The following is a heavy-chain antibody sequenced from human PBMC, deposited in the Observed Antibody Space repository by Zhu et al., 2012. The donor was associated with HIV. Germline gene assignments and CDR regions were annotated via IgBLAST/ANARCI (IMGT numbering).Heavy chain of an antibody. Sequence: QVQPQESGPRLVRPSETLSLTCTVSGGSISSHFWTWIRQPPGKGLEWIGNVYFSGSTKYNPSLESRVTISIDMSKNHFSLELTSVTAADTAVYHCARDRDYDILSGAFDSWGQGTLVTVSS. CDR2: VYFSGST. J-gene: IGHJ5*01. CDR1: GGSISSHF. D-gene: IGHD3-9*01. CDR3: ARDRDYDILSGAFDS. V-gene: IGHV4-59*11.